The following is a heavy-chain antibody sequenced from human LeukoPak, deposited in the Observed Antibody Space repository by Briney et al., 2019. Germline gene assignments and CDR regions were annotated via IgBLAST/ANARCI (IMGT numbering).Heavy chain of an antibody. J-gene: IGHJ4*02. V-gene: IGHV3-21*01. CDR1: GCTFSSYS. CDR2: ISLSSSYI. Sequence: GGSLRLSCAASGCTFSSYSMNWVRQAPGKGLEWVSSISLSSSYIYYADSLKGRFTISRDTAKNSLYLQMNSLRAEDTAVYYCARGIVAAGNIDYWGQGTVVTVS. D-gene: IGHD6-13*01. CDR3: ARGIVAAGNIDY.